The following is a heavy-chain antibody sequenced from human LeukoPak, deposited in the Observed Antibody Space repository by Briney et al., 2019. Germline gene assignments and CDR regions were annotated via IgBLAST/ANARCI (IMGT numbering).Heavy chain of an antibody. CDR2: IYHSGST. V-gene: IGHV4-30-2*01. CDR3: ARSHYYDSSDDY. D-gene: IGHD3-22*01. J-gene: IGHJ4*02. Sequence: SETLSLTCTVSGGSISSGGYYWSWIRQPPGKGLEWIGYIYHSGSTYYNPSLKSRVTISVDTSKNQFSLKLSSVTAADTAVYYCARSHYYDSSDDYWGQGTLVTVSS. CDR1: GGSISSGGYY.